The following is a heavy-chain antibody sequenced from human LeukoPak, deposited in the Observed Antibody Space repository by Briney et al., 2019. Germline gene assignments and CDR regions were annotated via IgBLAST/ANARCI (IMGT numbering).Heavy chain of an antibody. V-gene: IGHV3-74*01. J-gene: IGHJ4*02. Sequence: GGSLRLSCAASGVTFSRYWMHWVRQAPGKGLVWVSRINIDGTGTTYADSVRGRFTISRDNTKNTLYLQMNSLRAEDTAVYHCARHLTYGGWDSWGQGTLVTVSS. CDR3: ARHLTYGGWDS. CDR2: INIDGTGT. D-gene: IGHD4-23*01. CDR1: GVTFSRYW.